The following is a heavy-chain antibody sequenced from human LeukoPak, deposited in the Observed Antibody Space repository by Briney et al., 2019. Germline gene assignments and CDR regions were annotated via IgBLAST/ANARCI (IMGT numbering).Heavy chain of an antibody. Sequence: PGGSLRLSCAASGFTFNNYAMSWVRQAPGKGLEYVSAISGSGVSTDYADSLKGRFTISRGNSKNTLYLQMNSLRAEDTAVYYCAKGYSSTSCYNYYGMDVWGQGTTVTVSS. V-gene: IGHV3-23*01. CDR2: ISGSGVST. CDR1: GFTFNNYA. CDR3: AKGYSSTSCYNYYGMDV. J-gene: IGHJ6*02. D-gene: IGHD2-2*02.